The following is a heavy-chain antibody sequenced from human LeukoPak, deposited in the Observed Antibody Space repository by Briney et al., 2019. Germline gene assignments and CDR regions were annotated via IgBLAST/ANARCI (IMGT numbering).Heavy chain of an antibody. Sequence: PSETLSLTCAVYGGSFSGYYWSWIRQPPGGGLEWIGEINHSGSTNYNPSLKSRVTISVDTSKNQFSLKLSSVTAADTAVYYCARGLTKDDYGYYEGYYFDYWGQGTLVTVSS. CDR1: GGSFSGYY. V-gene: IGHV4-34*01. J-gene: IGHJ4*02. CDR2: INHSGST. D-gene: IGHD4-17*01. CDR3: ARGLTKDDYGYYEGYYFDY.